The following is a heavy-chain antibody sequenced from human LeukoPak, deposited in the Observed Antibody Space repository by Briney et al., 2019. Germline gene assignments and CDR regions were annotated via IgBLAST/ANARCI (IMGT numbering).Heavy chain of an antibody. D-gene: IGHD2-15*01. J-gene: IGHJ4*02. CDR3: ARKAATSWVFDY. CDR2: IGTAGDT. V-gene: IGHV3-13*01. CDR1: GFTFSSYD. Sequence: PGGSLRLSCAASGFTFSSYDMHWVRQATGKGLEWVSAIGTAGDTYYPGSVKGRFTISRENAKNSLYLQMNSLGAGDTAVYYCARKAATSWVFDYWGQGTLVTVSS.